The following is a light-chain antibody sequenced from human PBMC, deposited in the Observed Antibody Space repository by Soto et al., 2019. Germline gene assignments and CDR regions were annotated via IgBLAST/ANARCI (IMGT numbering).Light chain of an antibody. CDR3: QQYDTSPRT. Sequence: EIVLTQSPGTLSLSPGERATLSCRASQSVSSNFLAWYQQKPGQAPGLLIYGASNRATGIPDRFSGSGSGTDFTLTISGLEPEDFAVYSCQQYDTSPRTFGQGTKVDI. J-gene: IGKJ1*01. CDR2: GAS. V-gene: IGKV3-20*01. CDR1: QSVSSNF.